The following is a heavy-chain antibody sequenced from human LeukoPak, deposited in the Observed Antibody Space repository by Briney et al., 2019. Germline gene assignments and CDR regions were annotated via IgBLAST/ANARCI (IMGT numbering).Heavy chain of an antibody. CDR1: GFTFSSYA. J-gene: IGHJ4*02. CDR2: ISYDGSNK. Sequence: GYLRLSCAASGFTFSSYALHWVRQAPGKGLEWVAVISYDGSNKYYADSVKGRFTISRDNSKNTLYLQMNSLRAEDTAVYYCARASGASFDYWGQGTLVIVSS. V-gene: IGHV3-30*01. CDR3: ARASGASFDY. D-gene: IGHD7-27*01.